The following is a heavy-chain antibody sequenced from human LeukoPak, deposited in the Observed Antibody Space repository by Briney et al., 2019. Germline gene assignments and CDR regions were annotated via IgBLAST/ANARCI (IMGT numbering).Heavy chain of an antibody. J-gene: IGHJ4*02. D-gene: IGHD3-10*01. V-gene: IGHV1-2*02. CDR2: INPNSGGT. Sequence: GASVKVSCKASGYTFTGYYMHWVRQAPGQGLEWMGWINPNSGGTNYAQKFQGRVTMTRDMSTSTVYMELSSLRSEDTAVYYCARDLASDVLLWFGEPTGDWGQGTLVTVSS. CDR1: GYTFTGYY. CDR3: ARDLASDVLLWFGEPTGD.